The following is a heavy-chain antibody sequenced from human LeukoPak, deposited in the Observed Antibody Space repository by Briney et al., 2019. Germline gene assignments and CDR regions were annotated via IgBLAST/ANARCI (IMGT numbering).Heavy chain of an antibody. CDR2: IKQDGSEK. J-gene: IGHJ4*02. CDR1: GFTFSSYW. CDR3: ARDREELWFGELLSFDY. D-gene: IGHD3-10*01. Sequence: GGSLRLSCAASGFTFSSYWMSWVRQAPGKGLEWVANIKQDGSEKYYVDSVKGRFTISRDNAKNTLYLQMNSLRAEDTAVYYCARDREELWFGELLSFDYWGQGTLVTVSS. V-gene: IGHV3-7*01.